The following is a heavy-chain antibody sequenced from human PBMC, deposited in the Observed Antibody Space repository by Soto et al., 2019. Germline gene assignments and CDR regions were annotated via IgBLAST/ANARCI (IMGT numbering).Heavy chain of an antibody. CDR3: ARTTGGSYSPFEY. J-gene: IGHJ4*02. Sequence: SETLSLTCAVSGHSIGSGFYWGWIRQPPGKRLEWMGGIYYSGSTYYNPSLKSRVTMSVDTSKNQFSLKLSSVTAADTAVYFCARTTGGSYSPFEYWGQGILVTVSS. CDR1: GHSIGSGFY. D-gene: IGHD1-26*01. CDR2: IYYSGST. V-gene: IGHV4-38-2*01.